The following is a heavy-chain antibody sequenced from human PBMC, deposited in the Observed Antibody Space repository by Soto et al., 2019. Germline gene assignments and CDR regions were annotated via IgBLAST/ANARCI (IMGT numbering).Heavy chain of an antibody. V-gene: IGHV3-23*01. Sequence: EVQLLESGGGLVQPGGSLRLSCGASGFPFSSYAMSWVRQAPGKGLEWVSAISGSGGRTYYGYSVKGRFTISRDNSKNTLYLQMNSLRAEDTTVYYCAKDDMITFGGVIVNYYYYYYMDVWGKGTTVTVSS. CDR1: GFPFSSYA. J-gene: IGHJ6*03. CDR3: AKDDMITFGGVIVNYYYYYYMDV. D-gene: IGHD3-16*02. CDR2: ISGSGGRT.